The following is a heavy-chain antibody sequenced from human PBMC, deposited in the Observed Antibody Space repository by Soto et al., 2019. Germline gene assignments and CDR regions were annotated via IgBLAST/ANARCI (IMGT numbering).Heavy chain of an antibody. Sequence: PSETLSLTCTVSGGSISNNYWTWIRQPPGMGLEWIGYVYNSGSTNYNPSLRSRVTISEDTSKNQFSLRVNSMTAADTAVYYCASYHREAAAGYSLDYWGQGILVTVSS. J-gene: IGHJ4*02. CDR2: VYNSGST. CDR1: GGSISNNY. CDR3: ASYHREAAAGYSLDY. V-gene: IGHV4-59*01. D-gene: IGHD6-13*01.